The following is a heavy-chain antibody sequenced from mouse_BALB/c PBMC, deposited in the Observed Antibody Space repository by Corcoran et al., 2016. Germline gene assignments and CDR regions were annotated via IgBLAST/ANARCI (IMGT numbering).Heavy chain of an antibody. J-gene: IGHJ2*01. D-gene: IGHD1-2*01. CDR1: GYTFTNYG. CDR3: AIHYYRYFDY. CDR2: INTYTGEP. Sequence: QIQLVQSGPELKKPGETVKISCKASGYTFTNYGMNWVKQAPGKGLKWMGWINTYTGEPTYADDFKGRFAFSLETSASTAYLQINNLKNEDTATYFCAIHYYRYFDYWGQGTTLTVSS. V-gene: IGHV9-3-1*01.